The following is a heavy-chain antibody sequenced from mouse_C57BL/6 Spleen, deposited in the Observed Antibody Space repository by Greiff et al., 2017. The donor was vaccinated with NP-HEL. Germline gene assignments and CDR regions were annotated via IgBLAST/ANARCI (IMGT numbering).Heavy chain of an antibody. CDR1: GYTFTEYT. J-gene: IGHJ3*01. Sequence: VMLVESGAELVKPGASVKLSCKASGYTFTEYTIHWVKQRSGQGLEWIGWFYPGSGSIKYNEKFKDKATLTADKSSSTVYMELSRLTSEDSAVYFCARQNYYGNPAWFAYWGQGTLVTVSA. CDR3: ARQNYYGNPAWFAY. V-gene: IGHV1-62-2*01. D-gene: IGHD2-1*01. CDR2: FYPGSGSI.